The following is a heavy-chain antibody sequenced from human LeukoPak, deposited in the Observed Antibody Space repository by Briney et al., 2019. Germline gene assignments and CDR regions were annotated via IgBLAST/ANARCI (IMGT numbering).Heavy chain of an antibody. CDR1: GFTFDTYG. V-gene: IGHV3-33*01. J-gene: IGHJ6*02. D-gene: IGHD2-15*01. Sequence: GRSLRLSCAASGFTFDTYGMHWVRQAPGKGPEWVAVIWYDGSIKYYSDSVKGRFTISRDNSKNTLYLQMNSLRAEDTAVYYCVRISCTGSRCKPYSYYDMDVWGQGTTVTVSS. CDR2: IWYDGSIK. CDR3: VRISCTGSRCKPYSYYDMDV.